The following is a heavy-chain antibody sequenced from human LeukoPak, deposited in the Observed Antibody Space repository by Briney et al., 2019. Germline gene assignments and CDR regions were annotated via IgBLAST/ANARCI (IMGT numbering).Heavy chain of an antibody. CDR1: GFTFTDYA. CDR3: SRAFRSGGNRYVWVFQH. CDR2: IRSKAYGETT. Sequence: GGSLRLSCTASGFTFTDYALTWVRQAPGKGLEWVGFIRSKAYGETTEYAASVKGRFTISIDDSKSIAYLQMNSLKTDDTAVYFCSRAFRSGGNRYVWVFQHWGQGTLVTVSS. J-gene: IGHJ1*01. V-gene: IGHV3-49*04. D-gene: IGHD2-15*01.